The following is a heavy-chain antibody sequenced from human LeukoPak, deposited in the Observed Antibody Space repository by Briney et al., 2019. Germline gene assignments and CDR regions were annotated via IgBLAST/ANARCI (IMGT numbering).Heavy chain of an antibody. Sequence: GGSLRLSCAASGFTFSSYAMSWVRQAPGKGPEWVSSISGNGGGTYYADSVKGRFTVSRDNSKNTLHLQMNSPRAEDTAIYYCAKDRLSNGDPAGYWGQGTLVTVSS. V-gene: IGHV3-23*01. CDR2: ISGNGGGT. J-gene: IGHJ4*02. D-gene: IGHD4-17*01. CDR3: AKDRLSNGDPAGY. CDR1: GFTFSSYA.